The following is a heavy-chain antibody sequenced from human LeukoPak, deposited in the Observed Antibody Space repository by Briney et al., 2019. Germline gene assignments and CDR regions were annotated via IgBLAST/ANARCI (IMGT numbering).Heavy chain of an antibody. CDR3: ARGGSTYPTNWFDP. D-gene: IGHD6-13*01. CDR1: GYTFTGYY. J-gene: IGHJ5*02. V-gene: IGHV1-2*04. Sequence: ASVKVSCKASGYTFTGYYMHWVRQAPGQGLEWMGWINPNSGGTNYAQKFQGWVTMTRDTSISTAYMELSRLRSDDTAVYYCARGGSTYPTNWFDPWGQGTLVTVSS. CDR2: INPNSGGT.